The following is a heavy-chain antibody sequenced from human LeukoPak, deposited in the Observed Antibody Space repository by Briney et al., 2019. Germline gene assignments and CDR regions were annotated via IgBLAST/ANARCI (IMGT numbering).Heavy chain of an antibody. CDR2: IIPIFGTA. Sequence: SVKVSCKASGGTFSSYAISWVRQAPGQGLEWMGRIIPIFGTANYAQRFQGRVTITTDESTSTAYMELSSLRSEDTAVYYCAREFNYGDYAYYYYYYMDVWGKGTTVTVSS. J-gene: IGHJ6*03. V-gene: IGHV1-69*05. CDR1: GGTFSSYA. CDR3: AREFNYGDYAYYYYYYMDV. D-gene: IGHD4-17*01.